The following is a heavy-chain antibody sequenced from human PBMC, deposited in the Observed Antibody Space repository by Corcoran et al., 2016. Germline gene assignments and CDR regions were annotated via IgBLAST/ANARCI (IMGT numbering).Heavy chain of an antibody. CDR1: GYTFTSYG. D-gene: IGHD3-16*02. CDR3: AIGDFLKYYDYVWGSYRHFFDD. V-gene: IGHV1-18*01. J-gene: IGHJ4*02. Sequence: QVQLVQSGAEVKKPGASVKVSCKASGYTFTSYGISWVRQAPGQGLEWMGWISAYNGNTNYAQKLQGRVTMTTDTSTSTAYMELRILRSDDTSVEYWAIGDFLKYYDYVWGSYRHFFDDWGQGTLVTVSS. CDR2: ISAYNGNT.